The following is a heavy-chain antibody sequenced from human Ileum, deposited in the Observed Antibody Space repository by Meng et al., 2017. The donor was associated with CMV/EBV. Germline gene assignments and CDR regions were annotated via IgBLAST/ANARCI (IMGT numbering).Heavy chain of an antibody. CDR3: AREPPSGQQLD. V-gene: IGHV4-39*07. Sequence: HVSTPALVTPSETLALPCTGSGGPTSIPPYFWGWIRPPPGKGLEWIATISYSGNTYYNPSLTSPVTISLDTSKNQFSLKLASVTAADTAVYYCAREPPSGQQLDWGQGTLVTVSS. CDR1: GGPTSIPPYF. CDR2: ISYSGNT. D-gene: IGHD6-13*01. J-gene: IGHJ4*02.